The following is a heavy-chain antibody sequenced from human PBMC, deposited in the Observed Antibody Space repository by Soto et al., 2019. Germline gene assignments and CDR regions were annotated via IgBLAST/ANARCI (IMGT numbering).Heavy chain of an antibody. CDR3: AKGRFWSGYPPHAFDI. Sequence: GGSLRLSCAASGFTFSSYAMSWVRQAPGKGLEWVSAISGSGGSTYYADSVKGRFTISRDNSKNTLYLQMNSLRAEDTAVYYCAKGRFWSGYPPHAFDIWGQGTMVTVSS. V-gene: IGHV3-23*01. D-gene: IGHD3-3*01. CDR1: GFTFSSYA. CDR2: ISGSGGST. J-gene: IGHJ3*02.